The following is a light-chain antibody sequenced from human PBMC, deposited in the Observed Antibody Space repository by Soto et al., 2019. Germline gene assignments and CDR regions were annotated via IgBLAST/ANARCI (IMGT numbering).Light chain of an antibody. CDR3: QQYGSSPLT. CDR2: GAS. Sequence: EIVLTQSPGTLSLSPGERATLSCRASQSVRSSYLAWYQQKPGQAPRLLIYGASSRTTDFADRFSGSGSGTDFTLTISRLEPEDFAVDYCQQYGSSPLTFGGGTKVEIK. V-gene: IGKV3-20*01. J-gene: IGKJ4*01. CDR1: QSVRSSY.